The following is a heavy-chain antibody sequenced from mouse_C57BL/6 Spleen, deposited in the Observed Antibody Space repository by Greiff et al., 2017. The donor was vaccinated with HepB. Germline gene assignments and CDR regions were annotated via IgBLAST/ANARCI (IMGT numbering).Heavy chain of an antibody. CDR2: IDPNSGDT. V-gene: IGHV1-72*01. CDR3: AREDGSSFHWYFDV. Sequence: QVQLQQPGAELVKPGASVKLSCKASGYTFTTYWRHWVKQRPGRGLEWIGRIDPNSGDTKYNEKFKNKATLTVDKPSSTAYMQLSSLTSEDSAVYYCAREDGSSFHWYFDVWGTGTTVTVSS. D-gene: IGHD1-1*01. CDR1: GYTFTTYW. J-gene: IGHJ1*03.